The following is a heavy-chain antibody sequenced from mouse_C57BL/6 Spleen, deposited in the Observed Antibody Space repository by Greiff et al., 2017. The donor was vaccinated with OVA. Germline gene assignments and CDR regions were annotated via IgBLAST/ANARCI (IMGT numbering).Heavy chain of an antibody. J-gene: IGHJ4*01. D-gene: IGHD2-13*01. V-gene: IGHV14-4*01. CDR3: TTADFHYARDY. CDR1: GFNIKDDY. CDR2: IDPENGDT. Sequence: VQLQQSGAELVRPGASVKLSCTASGFNIKDDYMHWVKQRPEQGLEWIGWIDPENGDTEYASKFQGKATITADTSSNTAYLQLSSLTSEDTAVDYCTTADFHYARDYWGQGTSVTVSS.